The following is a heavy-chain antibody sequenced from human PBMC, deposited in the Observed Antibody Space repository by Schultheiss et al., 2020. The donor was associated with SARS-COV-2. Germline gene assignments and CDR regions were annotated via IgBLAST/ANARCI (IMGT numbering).Heavy chain of an antibody. CDR2: IYHSGST. V-gene: IGHV4-30-2*01. D-gene: IGHD5-18*01. J-gene: IGHJ6*02. Sequence: SETLSLTCAVSGGSISSGGYSWSWIRQPPGKGLEWIGYIYHSGSTYYNPSLKSRVTISVDKSKNQFSLKLSSVTAADTAVYYCASSNRLRGYSYGYHYYYGMDVWGQGTTVTVSS. CDR3: ASSNRLRGYSYGYHYYYGMDV. CDR1: GGSISSGGYS.